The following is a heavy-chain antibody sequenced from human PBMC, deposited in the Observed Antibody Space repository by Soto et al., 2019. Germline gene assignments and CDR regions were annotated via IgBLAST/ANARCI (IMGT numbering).Heavy chain of an antibody. CDR2: IYYSGST. Sequence: SETLSLTCTVSGGSISTGGHYWNWIRQHPGKGLEWIGYIYYSGSTYYNPSLKSRVAISIDTSQNHFSLKLTSVTAADTAVYFCVRNVDTAMINGPYFDYWGQGTQVTVSS. V-gene: IGHV4-31*03. CDR1: GGSISTGGHY. J-gene: IGHJ4*02. CDR3: VRNVDTAMINGPYFDY. D-gene: IGHD5-18*01.